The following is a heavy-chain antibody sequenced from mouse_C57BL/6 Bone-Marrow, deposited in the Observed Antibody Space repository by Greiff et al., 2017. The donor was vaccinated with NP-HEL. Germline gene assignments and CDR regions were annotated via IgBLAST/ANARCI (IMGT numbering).Heavy chain of an antibody. Sequence: VQLQQPGAELVKPGASVKMSCTASGYTFTSYWITWVKQRPGQGLEWIGDIYPGSGSTNYNEKFKSKATLTVDTSSSTPYMQLSSLTSEDAAVDYCARGGYGSSPYYAMDDWGKGTSVTVSS. J-gene: IGHJ4*01. D-gene: IGHD1-1*01. CDR3: ARGGYGSSPYYAMDD. CDR1: GYTFTSYW. CDR2: IYPGSGST. V-gene: IGHV1-55*01.